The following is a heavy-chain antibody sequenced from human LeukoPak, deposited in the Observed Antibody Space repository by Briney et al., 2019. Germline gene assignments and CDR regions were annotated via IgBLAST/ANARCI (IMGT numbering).Heavy chain of an antibody. J-gene: IGHJ2*01. CDR2: ISGSGRST. D-gene: IGHD4-17*01. Sequence: PGGSLRLSCAASGFTFSSYSMNWVRRAPGKGLAWVSGISGSGRSTYYADSVKGRFTISRDNSKNTLYLQMNSLRAEDTAVYYCAKARYGDSGWYFALWGRGTLVTVSS. V-gene: IGHV3-23*01. CDR1: GFTFSSYS. CDR3: AKARYGDSGWYFAL.